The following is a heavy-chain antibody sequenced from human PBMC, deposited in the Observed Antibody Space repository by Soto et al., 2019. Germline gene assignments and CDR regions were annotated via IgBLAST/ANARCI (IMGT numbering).Heavy chain of an antibody. CDR3: ARDNNWSYDY. D-gene: IGHD1-1*01. V-gene: IGHV3-74*01. J-gene: IGHJ4*02. Sequence: HPAGSLRLACAASGFTFSSHWMRWVRQAPGKGLVWVSHIGPDGSSTRDADSVHGRFTISRDNARNTLYLQMNSLRDADTAVYYCARDNNWSYDYRGQGILVTVSS. CDR1: GFTFSSHW. CDR2: IGPDGSST.